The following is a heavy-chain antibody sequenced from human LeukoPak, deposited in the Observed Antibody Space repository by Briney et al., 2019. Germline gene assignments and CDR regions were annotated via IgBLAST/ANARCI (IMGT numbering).Heavy chain of an antibody. CDR2: IYYSGST. CDR3: ARESLWFGFDY. CDR1: GGPISSYY. D-gene: IGHD3-10*01. J-gene: IGHJ4*02. Sequence: SETLSLTCTVSGGPISSYYWSWIRQPPGKGLEWIGYIYYSGSTNYNPSLKSRVTISVDTSKNQFSLKLSSVTAADTAVYYCARESLWFGFDYWGQGTPVTVSS. V-gene: IGHV4-59*01.